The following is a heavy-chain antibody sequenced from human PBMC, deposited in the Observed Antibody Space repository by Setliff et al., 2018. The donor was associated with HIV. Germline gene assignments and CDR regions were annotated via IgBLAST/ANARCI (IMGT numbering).Heavy chain of an antibody. Sequence: PGGSLRLSCAASGFTFTEYSMSWVRQTPGKGLEWVSSISGSEKYYVDSVKGRFAISRDNSKNSLYLQMNSLRAGDTAVYYCARDWNGDGRSIDSWGQGT. J-gene: IGHJ5*01. CDR2: ISGSEK. D-gene: IGHD1-1*01. CDR1: GFTFTEYS. CDR3: ARDWNGDGRSIDS. V-gene: IGHV3-21*04.